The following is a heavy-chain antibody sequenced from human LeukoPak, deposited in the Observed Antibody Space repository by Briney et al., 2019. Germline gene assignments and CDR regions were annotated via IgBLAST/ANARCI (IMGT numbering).Heavy chain of an antibody. CDR3: AKDPESSRWYSEGNWFDP. CDR2: ICGSGGST. D-gene: IGHD6-13*01. V-gene: IGHV3-23*01. Sequence: GGSLRLSCAPSGFTFRSYDMSWVRQAPGEGLEWVSAICGSGGSTYYADSVKGRFTISRDNSKNTLYLQMNSQRAEDTAGYYCAKDPESSRWYSEGNWFDPWGQGTLVTVSS. J-gene: IGHJ5*02. CDR1: GFTFRSYD.